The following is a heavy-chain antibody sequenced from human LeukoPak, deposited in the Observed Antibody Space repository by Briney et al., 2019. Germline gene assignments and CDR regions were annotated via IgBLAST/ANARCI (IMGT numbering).Heavy chain of an antibody. D-gene: IGHD3-22*01. CDR2: IIPIFGTA. CDR1: GYTFTSYD. J-gene: IGHJ4*02. Sequence: SVKVSCKASGYTFTSYDINWVRQATGQGLEWMGGIIPIFGTANYAQKFQGRVTITADESTSTAYMELSSLRSEDTAVYYCNLKGSEDYYDSSGYYYYFDYWGQGTLVTVSS. V-gene: IGHV1-69*13. CDR3: NLKGSEDYYDSSGYYYYFDY.